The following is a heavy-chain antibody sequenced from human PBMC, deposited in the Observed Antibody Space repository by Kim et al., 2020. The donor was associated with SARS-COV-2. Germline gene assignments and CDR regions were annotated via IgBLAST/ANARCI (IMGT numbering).Heavy chain of an antibody. V-gene: IGHV1-8*01. CDR2: INPNYEST. Sequence: ASVKVSCKTSGYTFNTNAINWVRQAPGQGLEWMGGINPNYESTSFARKFQGRVTITRDHATNTAYMDLTSLKSEDTAVYYCASGGFTSNDLVSTRSDSLVDYWGQGTLVTVSS. D-gene: IGHD3-10*01. J-gene: IGHJ4*02. CDR3: ASGGFTSNDLVSTRSDSLVDY. CDR1: GYTFNTNA.